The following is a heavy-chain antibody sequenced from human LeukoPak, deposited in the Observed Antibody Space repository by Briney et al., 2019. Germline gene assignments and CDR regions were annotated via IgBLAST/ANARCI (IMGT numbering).Heavy chain of an antibody. D-gene: IGHD7-27*01. J-gene: IGHJ5*02. CDR3: ARSSLTGGWFDP. Sequence: ASVKVSCKASGGTFSSYAISWVRQAPGQGLEWMGGIIPIFGTANYAQKFQGRVTITADESTSTAYMELSSLRSEDTAVYYCARSSLTGGWFDPWGQGTLVTVSS. CDR1: GGTFSSYA. V-gene: IGHV1-69*13. CDR2: IIPIFGTA.